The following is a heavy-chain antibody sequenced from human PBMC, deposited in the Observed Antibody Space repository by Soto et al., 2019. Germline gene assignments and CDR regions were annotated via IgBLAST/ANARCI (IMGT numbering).Heavy chain of an antibody. J-gene: IGHJ4*02. Sequence: QVHLVQSGVEVKKPGASVKVSCKASGYSFSTYGISWVRQAPVQGLEWMGWISGLNGNTNYAQNLQGRVTMTTDTYTSTAYMELRSLGIDYTAMYYCARDLFGEDGAGYFDYWGQGTLVTVSS. CDR3: ARDLFGEDGAGYFDY. CDR1: GYSFSTYG. CDR2: ISGLNGNT. V-gene: IGHV1-18*01. D-gene: IGHD3-10*01.